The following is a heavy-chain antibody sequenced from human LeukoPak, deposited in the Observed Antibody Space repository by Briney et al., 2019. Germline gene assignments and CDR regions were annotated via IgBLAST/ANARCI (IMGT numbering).Heavy chain of an antibody. CDR1: GFTVSSNY. CDR3: ARMTGWLNHPSAY. Sequence: GGSLRLSCAASGFTVSSNYMSWVRQAPGKGLEWVSVIYSGGSTYYADSVKGRFTISRDNSKNTLYLQMNSLRAEDTAVYYCARMTGWLNHPSAYRGQGTLVTLSS. D-gene: IGHD3-9*01. J-gene: IGHJ4*02. V-gene: IGHV3-53*01. CDR2: IYSGGST.